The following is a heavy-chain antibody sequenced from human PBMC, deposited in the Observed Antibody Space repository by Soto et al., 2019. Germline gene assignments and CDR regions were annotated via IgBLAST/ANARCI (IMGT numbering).Heavy chain of an antibody. J-gene: IGHJ6*02. CDR2: IYPGDSDT. CDR1: GYSFTSYW. CDR3: AREAVAGLFGGMAYYYYGMDV. V-gene: IGHV5-51*01. D-gene: IGHD6-19*01. Sequence: GESLKISCKGSGYSFTSYWIGWVRQMPGKGLEWMGIIYPGDSDTRYSPSFQGQVTISADKSTSTAYMELSSLRSEDTAVYYCAREAVAGLFGGMAYYYYGMDVWGQGTTVTVSS.